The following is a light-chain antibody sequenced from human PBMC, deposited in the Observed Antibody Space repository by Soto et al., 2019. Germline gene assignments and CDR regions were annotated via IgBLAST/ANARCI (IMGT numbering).Light chain of an antibody. CDR1: QAISNY. CDR3: QQWHATTLT. CDR2: GAK. J-gene: IGKJ5*01. V-gene: IGKV1-39*01. Sequence: DIHMTQGPSFLSACAGDRVTITCQASQAISNYLNWYQKKPGKDPNILIFGAKTLQSGVPSRFSGSGYRTDFNLTITTLQTEDVGIYECQQWHATTLTFGQGTRLEIK.